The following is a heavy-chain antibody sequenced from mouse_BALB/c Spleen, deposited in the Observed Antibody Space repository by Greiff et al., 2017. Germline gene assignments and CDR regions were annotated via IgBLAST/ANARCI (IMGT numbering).Heavy chain of an antibody. Sequence: EVKLMESGGGLVQPGGSRKLSCAASGFTFSSFGMHWVRQAPEKGLEWVAYISSGGSTYYPDSVKGRFTISRDNARNILYLQMSSLRSEDTAMYYCARRGGSSLYYYAMDYWGQGTSVTVSS. D-gene: IGHD1-1*01. V-gene: IGHV5-6-5*01. J-gene: IGHJ4*01. CDR1: GFTFSSFG. CDR2: ISSGGST. CDR3: ARRGGSSLYYYAMDY.